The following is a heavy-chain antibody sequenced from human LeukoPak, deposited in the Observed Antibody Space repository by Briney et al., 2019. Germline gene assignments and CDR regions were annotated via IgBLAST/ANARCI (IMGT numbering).Heavy chain of an antibody. CDR1: GFIFSTYA. V-gene: IGHV3-23*01. J-gene: IGHJ4*02. CDR2: LSASGFNT. D-gene: IGHD2-15*01. Sequence: GGSLRLSCAASGFIFSTYAMTWLRQAPGKGLEWVSALSASGFNTYYADSVKGRFTISRDNSKNTPYLQMNSLRAEDTAIYYCAKGRSSFANSYFDYWGQETLVTVSS. CDR3: AKGRSSFANSYFDY.